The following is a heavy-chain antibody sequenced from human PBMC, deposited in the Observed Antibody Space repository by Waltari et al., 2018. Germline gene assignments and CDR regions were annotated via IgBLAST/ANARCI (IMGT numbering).Heavy chain of an antibody. CDR2: ISGSGNNI. J-gene: IGHJ4*02. V-gene: IGHV3-48*01. D-gene: IGHD3-9*01. CDR3: ARGSDYLDWNVRV. CDR1: GFTFNNYI. Sequence: EVQLVESGGDLAQPGGSLRLSCAASGFTFNNYIMNWVRQAPGKGLGWVAYISGSGNNIYYADSVKGRFTISRDNAKNSLNLQMSSLRVEDTAMYYCARGSDYLDWNVRVWGQGTLVTVSS.